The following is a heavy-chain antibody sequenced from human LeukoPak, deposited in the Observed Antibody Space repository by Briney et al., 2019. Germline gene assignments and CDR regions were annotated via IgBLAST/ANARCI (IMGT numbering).Heavy chain of an antibody. J-gene: IGHJ5*01. CDR2: ISSSSSYI. V-gene: IGHV3-21*01. CDR1: GFTFSSYS. Sequence: GGPLRLSCAASGFTFSSYSMNWVRQAPGKGLEWVSSISSSSSYIYYADSLKGRFTISRDNAEKSVYLQMNSLRAEDTAVYYCARGALDAATPFDSWGQGTLVTVSS. D-gene: IGHD2-15*01. CDR3: ARGALDAATPFDS.